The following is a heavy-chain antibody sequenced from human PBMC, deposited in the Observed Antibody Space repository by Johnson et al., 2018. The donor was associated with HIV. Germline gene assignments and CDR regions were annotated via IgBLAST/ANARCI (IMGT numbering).Heavy chain of an antibody. CDR2: IYSGGST. CDR1: GFTVSSNY. J-gene: IGHJ3*02. Sequence: VQLVESGGGLIQPGGSLRLSCAASGFTVSSNYMSWVRQAPGKGLVWVSIIYSGGSTYYADSVKGRFTISRDNSKNTLYLQMNSLRAKDTAVYYCAREDQDAFDIWGQGTMVTVSS. V-gene: IGHV3-53*01. CDR3: AREDQDAFDI.